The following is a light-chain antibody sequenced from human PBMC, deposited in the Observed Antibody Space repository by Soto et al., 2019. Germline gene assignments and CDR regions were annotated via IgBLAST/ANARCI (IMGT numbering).Light chain of an antibody. J-gene: IGKJ2*01. CDR1: QGISSY. CDR2: DAS. V-gene: IGKV1-8*01. CDR3: QQYYSYPYT. Sequence: AIRMTQSPSSLSASIGDRVTITCRASQGISSYLAWYQQKPGKAPKLLIYDASILESGVPSRFSGSGSGTEYTLTISCLQSDDFATYYWQQYYSYPYTFGQGTKLEIK.